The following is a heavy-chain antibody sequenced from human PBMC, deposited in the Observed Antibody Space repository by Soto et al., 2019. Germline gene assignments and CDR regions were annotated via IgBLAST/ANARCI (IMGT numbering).Heavy chain of an antibody. CDR3: AKRRGAGGHFDY. J-gene: IGHJ4*02. CDR2: VSIGGST. Sequence: VGSLRLSCAASGFTFSSYAMGWVRQGPGKGLEWVAVVSIGGSTHYADSVRGRFTISRDNSKNTLSLQMNSLTAEDTDVYFCAKRRGAGGHFDYWGQGALVTVSS. CDR1: GFTFSSYA. D-gene: IGHD2-15*01. V-gene: IGHV3-23*01.